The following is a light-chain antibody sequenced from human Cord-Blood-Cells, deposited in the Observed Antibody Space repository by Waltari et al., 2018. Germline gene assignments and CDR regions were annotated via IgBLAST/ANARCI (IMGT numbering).Light chain of an antibody. CDR1: SSDVGGYNY. Sequence: QSALTQPASVSGSPGQSITISCTGTSSDVGGYNYVSWYQQHPGKAPKLMIYDVSKRPSGFSNRFSGSKSGNTASLTISGLQAEDEADYYCSSYTSSSTPVVFGGGTKLTVL. CDR2: DVS. J-gene: IGLJ2*01. CDR3: SSYTSSSTPVV. V-gene: IGLV2-14*01.